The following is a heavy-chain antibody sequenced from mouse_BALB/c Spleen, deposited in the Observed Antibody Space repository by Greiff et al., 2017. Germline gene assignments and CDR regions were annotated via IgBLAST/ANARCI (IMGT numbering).Heavy chain of an antibody. V-gene: IGHV1-63*02. Sequence: VQLQQSGAELVRPGTSVKISCKASGYTFTNYCLGWVKQRPGHGLEWLGDIYPGGGYTNYNEKIKGKATLTADTSSSTAYIQLSSLTSEDSAVYFCASVYYGRRFGDWGQGTMVTVSA. CDR1: GYTFTNYC. CDR2: IYPGGGYT. D-gene: IGHD2-1*01. J-gene: IGHJ3*01. CDR3: ASVYYGRRFGD.